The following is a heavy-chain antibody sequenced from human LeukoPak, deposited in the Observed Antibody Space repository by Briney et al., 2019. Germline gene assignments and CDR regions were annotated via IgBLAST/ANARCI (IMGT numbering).Heavy chain of an antibody. CDR3: ARALHYDSSGPYYYYGMDV. Sequence: GSSVKVSCKASGGTFSSYAISWVRQAPGQGLEWMGGIIPIFGTANYARKFQGRVTITADESTSTAYMELSSLRSEDTAVYYCARALHYDSSGPYYYYGMDVWGQGTTVTVSS. D-gene: IGHD3-22*01. CDR2: IIPIFGTA. CDR1: GGTFSSYA. V-gene: IGHV1-69*01. J-gene: IGHJ6*02.